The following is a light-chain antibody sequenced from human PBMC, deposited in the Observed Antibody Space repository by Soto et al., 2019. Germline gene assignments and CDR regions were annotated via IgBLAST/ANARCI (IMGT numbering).Light chain of an antibody. J-gene: IGKJ4*01. CDR2: AAS. V-gene: IGKV1-39*01. CDR1: QSISTY. Sequence: DIQMTQSPSSLSASVGDRVTITCRASQSISTYLNWYQQKPGKAPNLLIYAASSLQSGVPSRFSGSGSGTDFTLTISSLQPEDFATYYCQQSYNSLLLIFGGGTKVEIK. CDR3: QQSYNSLLLI.